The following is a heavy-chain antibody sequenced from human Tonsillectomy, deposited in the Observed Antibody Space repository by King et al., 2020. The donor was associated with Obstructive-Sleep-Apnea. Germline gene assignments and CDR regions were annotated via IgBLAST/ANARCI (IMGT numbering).Heavy chain of an antibody. V-gene: IGHV3-23*04. CDR3: AKEAVRYYDRSGYSDY. D-gene: IGHD3-22*01. Sequence: VQLVESGGCLVQPGGSLRLSCAASGFTFSSYSMSWVRQAPGKGLEWVSAISGSGGSTYYADSVKGRFTISRDTSKNTLYLQMNSLRAEDTAVYYCAKEAVRYYDRSGYSDYWGQGTLVTVPS. CDR2: ISGSGGST. J-gene: IGHJ4*02. CDR1: GFTFSSYS.